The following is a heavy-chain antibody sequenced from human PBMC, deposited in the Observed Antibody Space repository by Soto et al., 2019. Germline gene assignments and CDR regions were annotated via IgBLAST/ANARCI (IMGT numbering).Heavy chain of an antibody. V-gene: IGHV4-34*01. Sequence: PSETLSLTCAVYGGSFSGYYWSWIRQPPGKGLEWIGEINHSGSTNYNPSLKSRVTISVDTSKNQFSLKPSSVTAADTAVYYCARGPAPHYFDYWGQGTLVTVSS. CDR2: INHSGST. CDR3: ARGPAPHYFDY. J-gene: IGHJ4*02. CDR1: GGSFSGYY.